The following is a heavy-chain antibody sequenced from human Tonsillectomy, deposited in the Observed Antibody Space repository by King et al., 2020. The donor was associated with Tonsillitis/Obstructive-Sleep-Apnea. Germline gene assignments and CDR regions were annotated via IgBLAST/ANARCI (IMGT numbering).Heavy chain of an antibody. CDR2: IKEDGIRK. CDR1: GFTFSSYW. J-gene: IGHJ3*02. Sequence: VQLVESGGGLVQPGGSLRLSCAASGFTFSSYWMIWVRQAPGKGREWVANIKEDGIRKYYVDLVKGRFSTSREKAKNSLYLQMNSLGAEDTAVYFCVGDSNYHDISSYYDVFDIWGQGTVVTVSS. CDR3: VGDSNYHDISSYYDVFDI. V-gene: IGHV3-7*03. D-gene: IGHD3-22*01.